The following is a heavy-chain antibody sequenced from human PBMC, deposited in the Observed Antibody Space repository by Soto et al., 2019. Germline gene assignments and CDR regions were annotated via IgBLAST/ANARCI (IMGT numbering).Heavy chain of an antibody. D-gene: IGHD2-2*01. V-gene: IGHV3-30*18. J-gene: IGHJ5*02. CDR3: AKDGAPRYCTRTSCYRYGDYAVSRHWFDP. CDR2: ISYDGSNE. CDR1: GFTFSNYG. Sequence: GGSLRLSCAGSGFTFSNYGLHWVRQAPGKGPEWVAAISYDGSNEYYADSVKGRFTISRDKSKNMLYLQMDSLRPEDTAVYYCAKDGAPRYCTRTSCYRYGDYAVSRHWFDPWGQGTLVTVSS.